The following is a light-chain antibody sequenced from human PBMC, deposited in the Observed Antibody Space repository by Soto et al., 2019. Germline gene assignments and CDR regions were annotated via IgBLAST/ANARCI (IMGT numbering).Light chain of an antibody. Sequence: EVVMTQSPSTLSVSPVERATLSFIASQSVSSNLAWYQQKPGQSPRLLIYGASTRATGIPARFSGSGSGTEFTLTISSLQSEDFTVYCCQQYYKLPWTFGQGTKVDIK. CDR2: GAS. V-gene: IGKV3-15*01. CDR1: QSVSSN. J-gene: IGKJ1*01. CDR3: QQYYKLPWT.